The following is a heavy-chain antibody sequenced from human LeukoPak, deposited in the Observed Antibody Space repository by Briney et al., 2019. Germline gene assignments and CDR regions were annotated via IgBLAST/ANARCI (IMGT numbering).Heavy chain of an antibody. CDR1: GFTVSSNY. Sequence: GGSLRLSCAASGFTVSSNYMSRVRQAPGKGLEWVSVIYNGGSTYYADSVKGRFTISRDNYKNTLYLQMNSLRVEDTAVYYCVGSGYHRNYWGQGTLVTVSS. D-gene: IGHD3-3*01. V-gene: IGHV3-66*01. CDR3: VGSGYHRNY. J-gene: IGHJ4*02. CDR2: IYNGGST.